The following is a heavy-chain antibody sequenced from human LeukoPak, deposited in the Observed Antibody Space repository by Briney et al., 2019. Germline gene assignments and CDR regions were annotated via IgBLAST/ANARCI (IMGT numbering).Heavy chain of an antibody. CDR3: ARRSRHPDWYFDL. CDR2: INHSGST. J-gene: IGHJ2*01. CDR1: GGSFSGYY. Sequence: SETLSLTCAVYGGSFSGYYWSWIRQPPGKGLEWIGEINHSGSTNYNPSLKSRVTISVDTSKNQFPLKLSSVTAADTAVYYCARRSRHPDWYFDLWGRGTLVTVSS. V-gene: IGHV4-34*01.